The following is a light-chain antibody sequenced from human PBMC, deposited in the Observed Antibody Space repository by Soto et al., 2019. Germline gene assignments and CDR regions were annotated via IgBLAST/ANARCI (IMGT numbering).Light chain of an antibody. V-gene: IGKV3D-20*02. CDR1: QTVRNNY. CDR3: QQYSNWPPWT. CDR2: DAS. Sequence: EIVLTQSPDTLSLSPGERATLSCRASQTVRNNYLAWYQQKPGQAPRLLIYDASSRATGIPDRFSGGGSGTDFTLTISRLEPEDFAVYYCQQYSNWPPWTFGPGTKVDIK. J-gene: IGKJ1*01.